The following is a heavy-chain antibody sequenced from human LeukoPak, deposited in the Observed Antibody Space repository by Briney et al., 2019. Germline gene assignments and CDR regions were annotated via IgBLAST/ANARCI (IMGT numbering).Heavy chain of an antibody. D-gene: IGHD2/OR15-2a*01. CDR1: GFTFNSYA. CDR3: AKDLRQREYRNFDY. V-gene: IGHV3-23*01. Sequence: SGGSLRLSCAASGFTFNSYAMGWVRQAPGKGLEWVSAISGSGASTYYADSVKGRFTISRDNSKNTLFLQMNSLRAEDTAIYYCAKDLRQREYRNFDYWGQGTLVTVSS. CDR2: ISGSGAST. J-gene: IGHJ4*02.